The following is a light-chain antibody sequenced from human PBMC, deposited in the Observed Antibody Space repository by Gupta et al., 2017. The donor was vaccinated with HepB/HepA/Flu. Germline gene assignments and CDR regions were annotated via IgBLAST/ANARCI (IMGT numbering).Light chain of an antibody. J-gene: IGKJ1*01. CDR3: QEVSGSSWT. V-gene: IGKV1-5*03. CDR1: QSISDW. Sequence: DIHMTQSPSTLSASVGDRVTITCRASQSISDWLAWYQQKPGKAPNLLIYRASTLESWVPSRFSGSGSVTEFTRTISSLQPDDFATYYCQEVSGSSWTFGQGTKVEIK. CDR2: RAS.